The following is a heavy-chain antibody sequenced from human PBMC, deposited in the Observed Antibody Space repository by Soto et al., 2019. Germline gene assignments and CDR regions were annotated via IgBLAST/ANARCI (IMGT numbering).Heavy chain of an antibody. V-gene: IGHV4-59*01. CDR2: IYYSGST. CDR1: GGSISSYY. D-gene: IGHD3-3*01. CDR3: ARVLPYDFWSGYFGSFDY. J-gene: IGHJ4*02. Sequence: SETLSLTCTVSGGSISSYYWSWIRQPPGKGLEWIGYIYYSGSTNYNPSLKSRVTISVDTSKNQFSLKLSSVTAADTAVYYCARVLPYDFWSGYFGSFDYWGQGTLVTVSS.